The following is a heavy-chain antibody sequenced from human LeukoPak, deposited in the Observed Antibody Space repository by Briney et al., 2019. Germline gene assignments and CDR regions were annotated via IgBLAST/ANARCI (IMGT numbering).Heavy chain of an antibody. Sequence: GRSLRLSCTASGFTFGDYAMSWVRQAPGKGLEWVGFIRSKAYGCTTEYAASVKGRFTISRDDSKSIAYLQMNSLKTEDTAVYYCTRSLYYYDSSGYYAPGYWGQGTLVTVSS. CDR2: IRSKAYGCTT. CDR3: TRSLYYYDSSGYYAPGY. V-gene: IGHV3-49*04. D-gene: IGHD3-22*01. J-gene: IGHJ4*02. CDR1: GFTFGDYA.